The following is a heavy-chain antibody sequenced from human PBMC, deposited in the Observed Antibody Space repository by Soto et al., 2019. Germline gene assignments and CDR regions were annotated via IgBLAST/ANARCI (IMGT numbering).Heavy chain of an antibody. J-gene: IGHJ4*02. V-gene: IGHV3-72*01. Sequence: SGGSLRLSCAASGFIFSDHYLDWVRQAPGKGLEWLGRTTNRANTYTTQYAASVKGRFTISRDDSNYSVFLQMNSLKAEDTAVYYCTREMHYYDSSGFDYWGQGALVTGSS. D-gene: IGHD3-22*01. CDR3: TREMHYYDSSGFDY. CDR1: GFIFSDHY. CDR2: TTNRANTYTT.